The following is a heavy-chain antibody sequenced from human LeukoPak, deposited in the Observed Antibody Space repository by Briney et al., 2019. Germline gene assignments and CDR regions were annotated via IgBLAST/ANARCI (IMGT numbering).Heavy chain of an antibody. CDR1: GYTFTSYY. V-gene: IGHV1-2*02. Sequence: ASVKVSCKASGYTFTSYYMHWVRQAPGQGLEWMGWINPNSGGTNYAQKFQGRVTMTTDTSTSTAYMELRSLRSDDTAVYYCARDLGYYYDSSGRRPYFDYWGQGTLVTVSS. CDR2: INPNSGGT. J-gene: IGHJ4*02. CDR3: ARDLGYYYDSSGRRPYFDY. D-gene: IGHD3-22*01.